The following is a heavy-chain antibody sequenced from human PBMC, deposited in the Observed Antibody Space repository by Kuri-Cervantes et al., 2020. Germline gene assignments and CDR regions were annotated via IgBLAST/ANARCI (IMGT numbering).Heavy chain of an antibody. J-gene: IGHJ4*02. Sequence: ESLKISCTVSGGSISSSSYYWGWIRQPPGKGLEWIGYIYYSGSTNYNPSLKSRVTISVDTSKNQFSLKLSSVTAADTAVYYCAASGGRVLDYWGQGTLVTVSS. CDR1: GGSISSSSYY. CDR2: IYYSGST. V-gene: IGHV4-61*05. CDR3: AASGGRVLDY. D-gene: IGHD3-16*01.